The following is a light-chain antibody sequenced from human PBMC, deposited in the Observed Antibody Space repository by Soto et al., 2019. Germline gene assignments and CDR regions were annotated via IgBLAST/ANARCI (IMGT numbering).Light chain of an antibody. CDR3: QQSYSTPIT. V-gene: IGKV3-11*01. J-gene: IGKJ5*01. CDR1: QSVRTN. Sequence: EIVLTQSPATLSLSPGRRATLSCRASQSVRTNLGWYQQKPGQAPNLLIFDASTRAAGVPARFSGSGSGTDFTLTISSLQPEDFATYYCQQSYSTPITFGQGTRLEIK. CDR2: DAS.